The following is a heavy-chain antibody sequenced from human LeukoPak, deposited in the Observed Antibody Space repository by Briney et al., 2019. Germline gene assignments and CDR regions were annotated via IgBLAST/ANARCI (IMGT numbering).Heavy chain of an antibody. CDR3: ARRGRYSSGWYPFGY. Sequence: PSETLSLTCTVSGGSISGYYWSWIRQPPGKGLEWIGYIYYSGTTNYNPSLKSRVTISVDTSKNQFSLKLSSVTAADTAVYYCARRGRYSSGWYPFGYWGQGTPVTVSS. V-gene: IGHV4-59*01. CDR1: GGSISGYY. D-gene: IGHD6-19*01. CDR2: IYYSGTT. J-gene: IGHJ4*02.